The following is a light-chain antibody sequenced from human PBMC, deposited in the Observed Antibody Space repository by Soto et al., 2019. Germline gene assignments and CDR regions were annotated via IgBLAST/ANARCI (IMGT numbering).Light chain of an antibody. Sequence: DIQMTQSPSSLSASVGDRVTITCRASQTIAMYVNWFQQKPGKAPKPLIYTTSSLQSGVPPRFSGSGSETDFTLTISRLQPEDSATYYCQQSFTTPYTFGQGTKWIS. CDR3: QQSFTTPYT. CDR1: QTIAMY. V-gene: IGKV1-39*01. J-gene: IGKJ2*01. CDR2: TTS.